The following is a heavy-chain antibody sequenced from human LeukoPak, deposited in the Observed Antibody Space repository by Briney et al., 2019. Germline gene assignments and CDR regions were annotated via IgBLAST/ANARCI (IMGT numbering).Heavy chain of an antibody. J-gene: IGHJ4*02. CDR3: ASTGIAAAERGYFDY. CDR2: ISSSSSTI. CDR1: GFTFSSYS. Sequence: GGSLRLSCAASGFTFSSYSMNWVRQAPGKGLEWVSYISSSSSTIYYADSVKGRFTISRDNAKNSLYLQMNSLRAEDTAVYYCASTGIAAAERGYFDYRGERKLVTVSS. V-gene: IGHV3-48*01. D-gene: IGHD6-13*01.